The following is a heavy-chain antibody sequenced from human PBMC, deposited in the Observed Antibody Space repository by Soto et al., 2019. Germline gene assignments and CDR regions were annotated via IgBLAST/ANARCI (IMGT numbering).Heavy chain of an antibody. Sequence: QVQLVQSGAEVKKPGSSVKVSCKASGGTFSSYAISWVRQAPGQGLEWMGGIIPIFGTANYAQKFQGRVTITGDESTSTGYMELSSLGSEDRAVYYCARGVGATTTGWYFDLWGRGTLVTVSS. V-gene: IGHV1-69*12. D-gene: IGHD1-26*01. CDR2: IIPIFGTA. CDR3: ARGVGATTTGWYFDL. J-gene: IGHJ2*01. CDR1: GGTFSSYA.